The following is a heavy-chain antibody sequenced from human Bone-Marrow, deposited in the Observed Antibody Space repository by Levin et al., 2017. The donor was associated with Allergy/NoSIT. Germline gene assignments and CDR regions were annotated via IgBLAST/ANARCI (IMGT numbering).Heavy chain of an antibody. V-gene: IGHV4-28*01. CDR2: IYYSGST. J-gene: IGHJ3*02. CDR1: GYSISSSNW. Sequence: SETLSLTCAVSGYSISSSNWWGWIRQPPGKGLEWIGYIYYSGSTYYNPSLKSRVTMSVDTSKNQFSLKLSSVTAVDTAVYYCARRGALLRDAFDIWGQGTMVTVSS. D-gene: IGHD3-3*01. CDR3: ARRGALLRDAFDI.